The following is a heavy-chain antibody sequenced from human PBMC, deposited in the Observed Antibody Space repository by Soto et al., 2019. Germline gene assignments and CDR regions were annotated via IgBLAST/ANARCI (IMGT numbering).Heavy chain of an antibody. Sequence: PGGSLRLSCAASGFTFSSYAMHWVRQAPGKGLEWVAVISYDGSNKYYADSVKGRFTISRDNSKNTLYLQMNSLRAEDTAVYYCARSIRGSYGMDVWGQGTTVTVSS. CDR3: ARSIRGSYGMDV. CDR1: GFTFSSYA. V-gene: IGHV3-30-3*01. D-gene: IGHD3-10*01. J-gene: IGHJ6*02. CDR2: ISYDGSNK.